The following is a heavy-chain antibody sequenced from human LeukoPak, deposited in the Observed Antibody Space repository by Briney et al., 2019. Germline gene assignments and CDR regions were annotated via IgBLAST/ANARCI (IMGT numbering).Heavy chain of an antibody. CDR2: INAGNGNT. D-gene: IGHD5-24*01. J-gene: IGHJ4*02. V-gene: IGHV1-3*01. Sequence: ASVKVSCKASGYTFTSYAMHWVRQAPGQRLEWMGWINAGNGNTKYSQKFQGRVTMTEDTSTDTAYMELSSLRSEDTAVYYCATEGRDGYNFDYWGQGTLVTVSS. CDR3: ATEGRDGYNFDY. CDR1: GYTFTSYA.